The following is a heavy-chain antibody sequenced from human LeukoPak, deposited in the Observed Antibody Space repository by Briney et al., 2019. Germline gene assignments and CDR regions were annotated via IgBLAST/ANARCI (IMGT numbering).Heavy chain of an antibody. Sequence: GGALTLSCPASGFTFSSYAIRWVRQAAGKGLEGVSAISRIGCSTYYADSVEGRFTIPSDNSKTTLYLQMNSLRAEDTAVYYCASRGPYCGGDCSPRYWYFDLWGRGTLVTVSS. J-gene: IGHJ2*01. V-gene: IGHV3-23*01. CDR1: GFTFSSYA. CDR2: ISRIGCST. CDR3: ASRGPYCGGDCSPRYWYFDL. D-gene: IGHD2-21*02.